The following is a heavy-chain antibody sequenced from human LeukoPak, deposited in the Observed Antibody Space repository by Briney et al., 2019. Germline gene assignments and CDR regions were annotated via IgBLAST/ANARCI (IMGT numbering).Heavy chain of an antibody. CDR2: LYTSGST. J-gene: IGHJ3*02. D-gene: IGHD3-22*01. V-gene: IGHV4-4*09. Sequence: SETLSLTCTVSGGSISSYYWGWIRQPPGKGLEWIGYLYTSGSTNYNPSLKSRVTISVDTSKNQFSLKLSSVTAADTAVYYCARRGRYDSSGYAFDIWGQGTMVTVSS. CDR3: ARRGRYDSSGYAFDI. CDR1: GGSISSYY.